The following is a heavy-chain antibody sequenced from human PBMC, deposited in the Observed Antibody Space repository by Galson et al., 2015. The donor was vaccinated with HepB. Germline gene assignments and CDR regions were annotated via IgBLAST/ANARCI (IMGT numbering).Heavy chain of an antibody. J-gene: IGHJ5*02. CDR3: AAERISSSSIWFDP. D-gene: IGHD6-6*01. Sequence: SVKVSCKASGFTFTASTVHWVRQARGQRLEWIGWIVLGSDSTNYAQKFQERVTITRDMSTSTVHMELSSLRPEDTAVYYCAAERISSSSIWFDPWGQGTLVTVSS. CDR1: GFTFTAST. V-gene: IGHV1-58*01. CDR2: IVLGSDST.